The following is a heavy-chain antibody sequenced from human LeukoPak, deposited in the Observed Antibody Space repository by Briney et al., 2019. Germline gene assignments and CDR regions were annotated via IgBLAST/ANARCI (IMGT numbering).Heavy chain of an antibody. CDR3: ARDYGGNLDYYFDY. CDR2: INPNSGGT. D-gene: IGHD4-17*01. J-gene: IGHJ4*02. CDR1: GYTFTGYY. Sequence: APVKVSCKASGYTFTGYYMHWVRQAPGQGLEWMGWINPNSGGTNYAQKFQGRVTMTRDTSISTAYMELSRLRSDDTAVYYCARDYGGNLDYYFDYWGQGTLVTVSS. V-gene: IGHV1-2*02.